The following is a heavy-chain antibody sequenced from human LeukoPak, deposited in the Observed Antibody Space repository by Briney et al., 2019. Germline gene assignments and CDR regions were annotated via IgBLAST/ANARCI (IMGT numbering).Heavy chain of an antibody. D-gene: IGHD6-13*01. J-gene: IGHJ3*02. Sequence: GGSLRLSCAASGFIFSGYGMHWVRQAPHKGLEWVAFIRYDGSYQYYADSVKGRFTISRDNSKNTLHLQMDSLRPEDTAVYYCARDRSLYSSTWYVPRDGFDIWGQGTMVTVSS. CDR1: GFIFSGYG. V-gene: IGHV3-30*02. CDR2: IRYDGSYQ. CDR3: ARDRSLYSSTWYVPRDGFDI.